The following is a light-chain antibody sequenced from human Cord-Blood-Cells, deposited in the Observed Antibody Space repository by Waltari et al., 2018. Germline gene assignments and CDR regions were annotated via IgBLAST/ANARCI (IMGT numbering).Light chain of an antibody. V-gene: IGKV3-11*01. CDR1: QSVSSY. CDR3: QQRSNWPLT. J-gene: IGKJ4*01. Sequence: EIVLTQSPATLSFSPVESATLSCRASQSVSSYLAWYQQKPGQAPRLLIYDASNRATGIPARFSGSGSGTDVTLTISSLEPEDFAVYYCQQRSNWPLTFGGGTKVEIK. CDR2: DAS.